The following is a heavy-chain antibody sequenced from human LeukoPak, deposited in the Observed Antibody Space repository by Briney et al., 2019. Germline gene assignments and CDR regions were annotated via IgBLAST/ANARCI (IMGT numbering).Heavy chain of an antibody. CDR2: INPNSGGT. V-gene: IGHV1-2*02. Sequence: ASVKVSCKASGYTFTGYYMHWVRQAPGQGLEWMGWINPNSGGTNYAQKFQGRVTMTRDTSISTAYMGLSRLRSDDTAVYYCARDGDDSSGYYYYYYYMDVWGKGTTVTISS. D-gene: IGHD3-22*01. CDR3: ARDGDDSSGYYYYYYYMDV. J-gene: IGHJ6*03. CDR1: GYTFTGYY.